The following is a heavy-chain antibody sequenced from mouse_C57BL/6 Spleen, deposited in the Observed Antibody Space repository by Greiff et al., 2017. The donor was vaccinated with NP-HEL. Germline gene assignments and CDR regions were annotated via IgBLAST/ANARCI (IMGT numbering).Heavy chain of an antibody. V-gene: IGHV1-69*01. J-gene: IGHJ4*01. CDR2: IDPSDSYT. D-gene: IGHD1-1*01. CDR3: ARRAYYYGRYYAMDY. Sequence: QVQLQQPGAELVMPGASVKLSCKASGYTFTSYWMHWVKQRPGQGLEWIGEIDPSDSYTNYNQKFKGKSTLTVDKSSSTAYMQLSSLTSEDSAVYYCARRAYYYGRYYAMDYWGQGTSVTVSS. CDR1: GYTFTSYW.